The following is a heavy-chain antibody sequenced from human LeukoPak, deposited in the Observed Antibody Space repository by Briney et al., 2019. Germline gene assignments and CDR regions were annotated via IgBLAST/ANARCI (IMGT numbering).Heavy chain of an antibody. CDR1: GYTFTSYD. D-gene: IGHD3-3*01. CDR2: MNPNSGNT. CDR3: AREHVTIFGVVPY. Sequence: ASVKVSCKASGYTFTSYDINWVRQATGQGLEWMGWMNPNSGNTGYAQKFQGRVTMTRNTSISTAYMELSRLRSDDTAVYYCAREHVTIFGVVPYWGQGTLVTVSS. V-gene: IGHV1-8*01. J-gene: IGHJ4*02.